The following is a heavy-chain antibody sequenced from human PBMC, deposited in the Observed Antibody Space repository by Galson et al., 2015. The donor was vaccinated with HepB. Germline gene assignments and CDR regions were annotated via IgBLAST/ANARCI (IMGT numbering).Heavy chain of an antibody. CDR2: ISYDGSNK. Sequence: SLRLSCAASGFTFSSYGMHWVRQAPGKGLEWVAVISYDGSNKYYADSVKGRFTISRDNSKNTLYLQMNSLRAEDTAVYYCAKDLYCSSTSCQAPEDYWGQGTLVTVSS. J-gene: IGHJ4*02. V-gene: IGHV3-30*18. D-gene: IGHD2-2*01. CDR1: GFTFSSYG. CDR3: AKDLYCSSTSCQAPEDY.